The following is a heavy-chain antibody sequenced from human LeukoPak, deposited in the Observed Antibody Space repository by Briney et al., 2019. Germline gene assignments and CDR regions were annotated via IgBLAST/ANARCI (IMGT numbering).Heavy chain of an antibody. J-gene: IGHJ6*03. CDR2: IGTASDT. Sequence: GGSLRLSCAASGFTFRSFDMHWVRQPTGQGLEWVSTIGTASDTYYPGSVEGRFTLSRDNAKNSLYLQMNSLTAGDTAVYYCARGPPRGKYYYMDVWGKGTTVTVSS. CDR3: ARGPPRGKYYYMDV. CDR1: GFTFRSFD. V-gene: IGHV3-13*01. D-gene: IGHD1-1*01.